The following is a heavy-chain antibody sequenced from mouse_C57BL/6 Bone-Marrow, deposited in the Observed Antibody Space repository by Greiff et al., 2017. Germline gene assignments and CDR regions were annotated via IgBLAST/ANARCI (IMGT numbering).Heavy chain of an antibody. D-gene: IGHD2-4*01. V-gene: IGHV1-5*01. Sequence: EVQLQQSGTVLVRPGASVKMSCKASGYTFTSYWMHWVKQRPGKGLEWTGDINPGNSDTSYNQKFKGKAILTAAKSASTAYMELSSLTNEDSAVYYCTSDDYDGDYYAMDYWGQGTSVTVSS. CDR1: GYTFTSYW. CDR3: TSDDYDGDYYAMDY. CDR2: INPGNSDT. J-gene: IGHJ4*01.